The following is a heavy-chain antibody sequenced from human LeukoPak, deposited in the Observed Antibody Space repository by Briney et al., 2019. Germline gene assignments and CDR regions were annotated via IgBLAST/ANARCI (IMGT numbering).Heavy chain of an antibody. CDR3: ARDFPTVTKAGGVY. CDR1: GYTFTSYG. CDR2: ISAYNGNT. V-gene: IGHV1-18*01. D-gene: IGHD4-17*01. Sequence: ASVKVSCKASGYTFTSYGITWVRQAPGQGLEWMGWISAYNGNTNYAQKVQGRVTMTTDTSTSTAYMELRSLRSDDTAVYYCARDFPTVTKAGGVYWGQGTLVAVSP. J-gene: IGHJ4*02.